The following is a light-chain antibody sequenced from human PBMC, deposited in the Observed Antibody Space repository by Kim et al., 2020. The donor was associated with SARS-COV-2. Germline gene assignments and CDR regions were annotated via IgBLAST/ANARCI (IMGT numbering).Light chain of an antibody. CDR3: QAWDSSTAVV. CDR1: KLGDKY. J-gene: IGLJ2*01. Sequence: PGQTASITCSGDKLGDKYACWYQQKPGQSPVLVIHQDSKRPSGIPERFSGSNSGNTATLTISGTQAMDEADYYCQAWDSSTAVVFGGGTQLTVL. V-gene: IGLV3-1*01. CDR2: QDS.